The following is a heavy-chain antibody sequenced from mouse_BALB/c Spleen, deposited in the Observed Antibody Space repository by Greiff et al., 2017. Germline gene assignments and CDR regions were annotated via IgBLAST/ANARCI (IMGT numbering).Heavy chain of an antibody. D-gene: IGHD2-1*01. Sequence: EVKLVESGGDLVKPGGSLKLSCAASGFTFSSYGMSWVRQTPDKRLEWVATISSGGSYTYYPDSVKGRFTISRDNAKNTLYLQMSSLKSEDTAMYYCARRDGNYGDYFDYWGQGTTLTVSS. V-gene: IGHV5-6*01. CDR2: ISSGGSYT. CDR1: GFTFSSYG. J-gene: IGHJ2*01. CDR3: ARRDGNYGDYFDY.